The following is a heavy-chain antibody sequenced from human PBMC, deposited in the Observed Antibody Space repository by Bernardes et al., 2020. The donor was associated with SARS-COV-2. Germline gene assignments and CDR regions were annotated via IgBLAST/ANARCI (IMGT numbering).Heavy chain of an antibody. CDR2: FDPEDGET. Sequence: ASVKVSCKVSGYTLTALSMHWVRQAPGKGLEWMGGFDPEDGETIYAQKFQGRVTMTEDTSTDTAYMELSSLRSEDTAVYYCATDQRYYDILTGRTYYYGMDVWCQGTTVTVSS. J-gene: IGHJ6*02. V-gene: IGHV1-24*01. D-gene: IGHD3-9*01. CDR3: ATDQRYYDILTGRTYYYGMDV. CDR1: GYTLTALS.